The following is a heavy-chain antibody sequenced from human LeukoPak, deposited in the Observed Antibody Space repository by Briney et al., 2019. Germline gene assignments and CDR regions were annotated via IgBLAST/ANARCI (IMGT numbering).Heavy chain of an antibody. CDR2: INAGNGNT. J-gene: IGHJ3*02. CDR1: GYTFTSYA. Sequence: GASVKVSCKASGYTFTSYAIHWVRQAPGQRLEWMGWINAGNGNTKYSQKFQGRVTITRDTSASTAYMELSSLRSEDTAVYYCARGGYCSGGSCYSGAFDIWGQGTMVTVSS. D-gene: IGHD2-15*01. V-gene: IGHV1-3*01. CDR3: ARGGYCSGGSCYSGAFDI.